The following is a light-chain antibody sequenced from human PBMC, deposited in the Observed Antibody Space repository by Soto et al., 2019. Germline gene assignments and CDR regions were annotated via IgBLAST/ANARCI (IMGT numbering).Light chain of an antibody. V-gene: IGKV3-20*01. Sequence: EIVLTQSPGTLSLSPGERATLSCRASQSVSSSYLAWYQQKPGQAPRLLIYGASSRATGIPDRFSGSGSGTDFTLTISRLGPEVFAVYYCQQEDTFGGGTKLEIK. CDR1: QSVSSSY. J-gene: IGKJ2*01. CDR2: GAS. CDR3: QQEDT.